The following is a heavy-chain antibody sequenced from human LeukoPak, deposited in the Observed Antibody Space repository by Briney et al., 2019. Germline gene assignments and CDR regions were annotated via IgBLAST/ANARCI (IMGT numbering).Heavy chain of an antibody. D-gene: IGHD2-8*01. CDR1: GFTFSNYA. J-gene: IGHJ4*02. CDR2: ITGSGGST. V-gene: IGHV3-23*01. Sequence: GSLRLSCAASGFTFSNYAMSWVRQAPGKGLEWVSTITGSGGSTYYADSVKGRFTISRDNSKNTLYLQMNSLRAEDTAVYYCAKVGDQGVYYFDYWGQGTLVTVSS. CDR3: AKVGDQGVYYFDY.